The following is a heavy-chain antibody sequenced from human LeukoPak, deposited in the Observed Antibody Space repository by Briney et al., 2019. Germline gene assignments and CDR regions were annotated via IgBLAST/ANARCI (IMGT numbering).Heavy chain of an antibody. V-gene: IGHV3-64*01. J-gene: IGHJ4*02. CDR2: ISSNGGST. D-gene: IGHD1-26*01. Sequence: GGSLRLSCAASGSTFSSYAMHWVRQAPGKGLEYVSAISSNGGSTYYANSVKGRFTISRDNSKNTLYLQMGSLRAEDMAVYYCARVDSGSYYVYWGQGTLVTVSS. CDR3: ARVDSGSYYVY. CDR1: GSTFSSYA.